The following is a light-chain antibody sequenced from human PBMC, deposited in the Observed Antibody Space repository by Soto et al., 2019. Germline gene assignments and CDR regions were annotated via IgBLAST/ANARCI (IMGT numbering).Light chain of an antibody. Sequence: QSVLTQPPSASGTPGQRVTISCSGSSSNIGSNYGYWYQQLPGTAPKLLIYRNNQRPSGVPDRFSGSKSGTSSSLAISGLRSEDEAEYYCAAWDDSLSGRVFGGGTKLTVL. CDR2: RNN. CDR3: AAWDDSLSGRV. CDR1: SSNIGSNY. J-gene: IGLJ2*01. V-gene: IGLV1-47*01.